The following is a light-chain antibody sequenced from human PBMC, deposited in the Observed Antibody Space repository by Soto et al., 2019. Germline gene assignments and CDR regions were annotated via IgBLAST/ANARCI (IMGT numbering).Light chain of an antibody. V-gene: IGKV3-20*01. CDR2: DSF. J-gene: IGKJ3*01. CDR1: QDIGSS. CDR3: QQYGRSPFS. Sequence: ETVLTQPPGTLSLSPGERATLSCRASQDIGSSLAWYQQNPGQAPWLLMYDSFKRETGIPDRFSGSGSGTDFTLTISRLEPEDFAMYFCQQYGRSPFSFGPGTKVDSK.